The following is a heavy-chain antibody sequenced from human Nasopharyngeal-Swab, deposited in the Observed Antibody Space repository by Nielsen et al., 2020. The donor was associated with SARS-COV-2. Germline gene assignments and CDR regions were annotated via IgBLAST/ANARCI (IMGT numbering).Heavy chain of an antibody. J-gene: IGHJ4*02. V-gene: IGHV3-30*18. Sequence: GESLKTPCAASGFTFSSYGMHWVRQAPGKGLEWVAVISYDGSNKYYADSVKGRFTISRDNSKNTLYLQMNSLRAEDTAVYYCAKDRIVVVTVWYYFDNWGQGTLVTVSS. CDR3: AKDRIVVVTVWYYFDN. CDR1: GFTFSSYG. D-gene: IGHD2-21*02. CDR2: ISYDGSNK.